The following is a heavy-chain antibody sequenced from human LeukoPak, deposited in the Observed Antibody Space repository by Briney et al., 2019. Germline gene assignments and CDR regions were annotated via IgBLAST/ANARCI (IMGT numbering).Heavy chain of an antibody. Sequence: AGGSLRLSCAASGFTFSSYAMSWVRQAPGKGLEWVSAISGSGGSTYYADSVKGRFTTSRDNSKNTLYLQMNSLRAEDTAVYYCAKDVIGKVAGSSNYYYYYGMDVWGQGTTVTVSS. CDR1: GFTFSSYA. J-gene: IGHJ6*02. D-gene: IGHD6-19*01. CDR3: AKDVIGKVAGSSNYYYYYGMDV. CDR2: ISGSGGST. V-gene: IGHV3-23*01.